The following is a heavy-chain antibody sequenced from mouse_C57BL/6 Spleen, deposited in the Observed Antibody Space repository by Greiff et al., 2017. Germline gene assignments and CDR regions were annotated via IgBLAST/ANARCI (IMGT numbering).Heavy chain of an antibody. D-gene: IGHD1-1*01. CDR3: TRTVVNSYFDD. V-gene: IGHV14-4*01. CDR2: IDPENGDT. Sequence: VQLKESGAELVRPGASVKLSCTASGFKIKDDYMHWVKQRPEQGLEWIGWIDPENGDTEYASKFQGKATITADTSSNTAYLQLSSLTSEDTAVYYCTRTVVNSYFDDWGQGTTLTVSS. CDR1: GFKIKDDY. J-gene: IGHJ2*01.